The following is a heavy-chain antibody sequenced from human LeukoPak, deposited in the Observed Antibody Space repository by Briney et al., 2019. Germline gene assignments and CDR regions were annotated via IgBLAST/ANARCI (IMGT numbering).Heavy chain of an antibody. V-gene: IGHV3-21*01. J-gene: IGHJ4*02. CDR1: GFTFSSYS. Sequence: GGSLRLSCAASGFTFSSYSMNWVRQAPGKGLEWVSSISSSSSYIYYADSVKGRFTISRDNAKNSLYLQMNSLRAEDTAVYYCASGLAFIVGAPNPLHRGQGTLVTVSS. CDR3: ASGLAFIVGAPNPLH. D-gene: IGHD1-26*01. CDR2: ISSSSSYI.